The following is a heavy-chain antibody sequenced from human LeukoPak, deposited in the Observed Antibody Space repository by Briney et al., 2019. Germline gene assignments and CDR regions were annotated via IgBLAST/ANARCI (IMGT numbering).Heavy chain of an antibody. J-gene: IGHJ4*02. Sequence: GASVKVSCKTSGYTSSSKGITWVRQAPGQGLEWMGWISVYNGNTKYAQKLQGRVTMTTDTSTTTAYMELRSLRSDDTAMYYCARDINAYGDSPSDYWGQGTLVTVSS. D-gene: IGHD4-17*01. CDR1: GYTSSSKG. CDR2: ISVYNGNT. V-gene: IGHV1-18*01. CDR3: ARDINAYGDSPSDY.